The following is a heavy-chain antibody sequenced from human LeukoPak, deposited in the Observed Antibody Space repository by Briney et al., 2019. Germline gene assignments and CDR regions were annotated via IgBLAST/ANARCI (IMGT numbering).Heavy chain of an antibody. CDR3: ARLGEYSGYDY. V-gene: IGHV4-34*01. J-gene: IGHJ4*02. CDR2: TNHSGST. Sequence: SETLSLTCAVYGGSFSGYYWSWIRQPPGKGLEWIGETNHSGSTNYNPSLKSRVTISVDTSKNQFSLKLSSVTAADTALYYCARLGEYSGYDYWGQGTLVTVSS. D-gene: IGHD5-12*01. CDR1: GGSFSGYY.